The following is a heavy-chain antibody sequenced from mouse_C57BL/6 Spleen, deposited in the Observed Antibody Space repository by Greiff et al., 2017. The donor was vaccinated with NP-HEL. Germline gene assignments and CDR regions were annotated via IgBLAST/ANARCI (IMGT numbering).Heavy chain of an antibody. V-gene: IGHV1-52*01. Sequence: VQLQQPGAELVRPGSSVKLSCKASGYTFTSYWMHWVKQRPIQGLEWIGNIDPSDSETHSNQKFKDKATLTVDKSSSTAYMQLSSLTSEDSAVYYCARDYGSSLYYAMDYWGQGTSVTVSS. CDR2: IDPSDSET. J-gene: IGHJ4*01. CDR1: GYTFTSYW. D-gene: IGHD1-1*01. CDR3: ARDYGSSLYYAMDY.